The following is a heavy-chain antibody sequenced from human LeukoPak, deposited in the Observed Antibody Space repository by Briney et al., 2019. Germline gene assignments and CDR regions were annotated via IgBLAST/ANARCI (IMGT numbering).Heavy chain of an antibody. V-gene: IGHV4-59*08. CDR2: IYYSGST. J-gene: IGHJ5*02. CDR3: ARHKQTGYYPAGFDP. Sequence: PSETLSLTCTVSGGSISSYYWSWIRQPPGKGLEWIGYIYYSGSTNYNPSLKSRVTISVDTSKNQFSLKLSSVTAADTAVYYCARHKQTGYYPAGFDPRGQGTLVTVSS. CDR1: GGSISSYY. D-gene: IGHD2-8*01.